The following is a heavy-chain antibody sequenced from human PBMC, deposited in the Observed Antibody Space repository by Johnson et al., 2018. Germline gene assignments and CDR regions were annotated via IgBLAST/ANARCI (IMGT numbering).Heavy chain of an antibody. CDR3: ARVKQLALRWIKYYYYMDV. V-gene: IGHV3-74*01. Sequence: VQLQESGGGLIQPGGSXRLSCAASGFTFSSYWMHWVRQAPGKGLVWVSRIHSDGSSTTYADSVKGRFTISRDNAKNTLYLQMNSLRVEDTAVYYCARVKQLALRWIKYYYYMDVWGKGTTVTVSS. J-gene: IGHJ6*03. CDR2: IHSDGSST. D-gene: IGHD4-23*01. CDR1: GFTFSSYW.